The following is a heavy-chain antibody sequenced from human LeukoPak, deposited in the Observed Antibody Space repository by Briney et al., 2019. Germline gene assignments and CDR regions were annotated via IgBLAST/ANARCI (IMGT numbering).Heavy chain of an antibody. Sequence: GGSLRLSCAASGFTFDDYAMHWVRQAPGKGLEWVSGISWNSGFIGYADSVKGRFTISRDNAKNSLYLQMNSLRAEDTAVYYCARGGHFDYWGQGTLVTVSS. J-gene: IGHJ4*02. V-gene: IGHV3-9*01. CDR2: ISWNSGFI. CDR3: ARGGHFDY. CDR1: GFTFDDYA.